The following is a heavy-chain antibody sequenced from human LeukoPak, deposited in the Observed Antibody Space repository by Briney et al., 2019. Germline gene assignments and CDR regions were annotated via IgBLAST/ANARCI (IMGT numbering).Heavy chain of an antibody. V-gene: IGHV3-74*01. CDR3: ARGPMVRTNLFDY. D-gene: IGHD3-10*01. Sequence: GGSLRLSCAASGFTFDDYAMHWVRLAPGKGLVWVSRINSDGSRTSYADSVKGRFTISRDNAKNTLYLQMNSLRAEDTAVYYCARGPMVRTNLFDYWGQGTLVTVSS. CDR1: GFTFDDYA. J-gene: IGHJ4*02. CDR2: INSDGSRT.